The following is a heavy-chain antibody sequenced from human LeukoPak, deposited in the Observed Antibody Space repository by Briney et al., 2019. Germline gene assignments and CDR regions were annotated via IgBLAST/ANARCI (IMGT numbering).Heavy chain of an antibody. Sequence: GASVKVSCKASGYTFTSYGISWVRQAPGQGLEWMGWISAYNGNTNYVQKLQGRVTMTTDTSTSTAYMELRSLRSDDTAVYYCARDSVGPSGSYLPALYWGQGTLVTVSS. V-gene: IGHV1-18*01. D-gene: IGHD1-26*01. J-gene: IGHJ4*02. CDR2: ISAYNGNT. CDR3: ARDSVGPSGSYLPALY. CDR1: GYTFTSYG.